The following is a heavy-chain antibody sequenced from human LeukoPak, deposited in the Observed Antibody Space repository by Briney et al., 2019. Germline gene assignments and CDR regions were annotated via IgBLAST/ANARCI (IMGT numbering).Heavy chain of an antibody. Sequence: SETLSLTCTVSGGSISNYYWSWIRQPPGKGLEWIGYMYYSGSTNYNPSLKSRVTMLVDTSKNQFSLKLSSVTAADTTVYYCARVGIVGAAGWYFDLWGRGTLVTVSS. CDR3: ARVGIVGAAGWYFDL. J-gene: IGHJ2*01. D-gene: IGHD1-26*01. CDR2: MYYSGST. V-gene: IGHV4-59*08. CDR1: GGSISNYY.